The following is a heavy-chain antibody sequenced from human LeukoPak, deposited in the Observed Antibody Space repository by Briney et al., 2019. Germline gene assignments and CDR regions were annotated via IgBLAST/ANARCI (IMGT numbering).Heavy chain of an antibody. CDR2: IKQDGSEK. Sequence: GGTLRLSCAASGFTFSSYGMSWVRQAPGKGLEWVANIKQDGSEKYYVDSVKGRFTISRDNAKNSLYLQMNSLRAEDTAVYYCARSLTMVRAYDYWGQGTLVTVSS. D-gene: IGHD3-10*01. V-gene: IGHV3-7*01. CDR3: ARSLTMVRAYDY. J-gene: IGHJ4*02. CDR1: GFTFSSYG.